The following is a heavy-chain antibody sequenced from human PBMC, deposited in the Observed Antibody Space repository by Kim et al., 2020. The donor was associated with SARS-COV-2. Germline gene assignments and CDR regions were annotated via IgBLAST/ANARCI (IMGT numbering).Heavy chain of an antibody. J-gene: IGHJ5*01. Sequence: GGSLRLSCAASGFTFSSYGMHWVRQAPGKGLEWVSVICCDGSNKYYADSVKGRFTISRDNSKNTLYLQMNSLRAEDTAVYYCARDLARDNSLDSWGQGTLGTLSS. V-gene: IGHV3-33*01. CDR2: ICCDGSNK. CDR3: ARDLARDNSLDS. CDR1: GFTFSSYG.